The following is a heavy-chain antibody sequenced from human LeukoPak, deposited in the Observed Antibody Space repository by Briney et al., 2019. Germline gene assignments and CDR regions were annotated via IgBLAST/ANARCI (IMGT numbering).Heavy chain of an antibody. CDR3: ARGVTAMVKGAFDI. V-gene: IGHV3-53*01. J-gene: IGHJ3*02. CDR2: IYSGGST. D-gene: IGHD5-18*01. CDR1: GFTVSSNY. Sequence: GSLRLSCAASGFTVSSNYMTWVRQAPGKGLEWVSVIYSGGSTYYADSVKGRFTISRDNSKNTLYLQMNSLRAEDTAVHYCARGVTAMVKGAFDIWGQGTMVTVSS.